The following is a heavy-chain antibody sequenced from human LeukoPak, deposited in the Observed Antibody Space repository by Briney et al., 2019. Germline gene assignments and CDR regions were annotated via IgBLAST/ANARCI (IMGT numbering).Heavy chain of an antibody. V-gene: IGHV3-21*01. CDR3: ARDPYSGSYGDYYYYYMDV. J-gene: IGHJ6*03. Sequence: PGGSLGLSCAASGFDFNNYNMNWVRQAPGKGLEWVSSITSSGTYIYYADSVKGRFTISRDNAKNSLYLQMNSLRPGDTAVYYCARDPYSGSYGDYYYYYMDVWGKGTTVTISS. CDR2: ITSSGTYI. CDR1: GFDFNNYN. D-gene: IGHD1-26*01.